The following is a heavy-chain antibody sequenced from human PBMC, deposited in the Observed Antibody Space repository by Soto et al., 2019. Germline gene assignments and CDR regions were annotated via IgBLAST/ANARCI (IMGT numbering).Heavy chain of an antibody. CDR2: ISGYNGKT. Sequence: QVQLVQSGAEVKKPGASVKVSCKSSGYTFSMSGISWVRQAPGQGLEWMGWISGYNGKTNYEQKLQDRVTMTTDTSTNMACMELRSLRSDDTAVYYCAREGPRPYYYYGMDVWGQGTTVTVSS. J-gene: IGHJ6*02. CDR3: AREGPRPYYYYGMDV. CDR1: GYTFSMSG. V-gene: IGHV1-18*01.